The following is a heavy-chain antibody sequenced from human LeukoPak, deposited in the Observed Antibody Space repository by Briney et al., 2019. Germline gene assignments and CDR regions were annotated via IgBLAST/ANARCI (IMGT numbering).Heavy chain of an antibody. J-gene: IGHJ4*02. V-gene: IGHV3-7*01. CDR1: GFTFSSYW. CDR3: ARDPPPLYSSGWYYFDY. Sequence: SGGSQRLSCAASGFTFSSYWMSWVRQAPGKGLEWVANIKQDGSEKYYVDSVKGRFTISRDNAKNSLYLQMNSLRAEDTAVYYCARDPPPLYSSGWYYFDYWGQGTLVTVSS. CDR2: IKQDGSEK. D-gene: IGHD6-19*01.